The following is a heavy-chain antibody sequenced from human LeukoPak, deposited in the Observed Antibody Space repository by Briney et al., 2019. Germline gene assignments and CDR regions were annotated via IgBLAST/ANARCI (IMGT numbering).Heavy chain of an antibody. D-gene: IGHD5-24*01. J-gene: IGHJ2*01. Sequence: GGSLRLSCSASGFTFSNYPMHWVRQAPGKGLEYVSGISVNGGNTYYANSVKGRFTISRDNSKHTLYLQMGSLRAEDMAVYYCARSKRWLEHYWYFDLWGRGTLVTVSS. CDR3: ARSKRWLEHYWYFDL. CDR2: ISVNGGNT. V-gene: IGHV3-64*01. CDR1: GFTFSNYP.